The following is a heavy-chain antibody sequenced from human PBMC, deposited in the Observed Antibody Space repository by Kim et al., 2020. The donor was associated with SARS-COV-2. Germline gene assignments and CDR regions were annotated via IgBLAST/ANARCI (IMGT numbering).Heavy chain of an antibody. V-gene: IGHV3-48*03. J-gene: IGHJ6*02. Sequence: YYADSVKGRFTISRDNAKNSLYLQMNSLRAEDTAVYYCARVPGYYYGMDVWGQGTTVTVSS. CDR3: ARVPGYYYGMDV.